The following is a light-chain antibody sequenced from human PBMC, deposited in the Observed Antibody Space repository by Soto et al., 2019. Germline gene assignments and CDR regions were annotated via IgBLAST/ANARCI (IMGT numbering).Light chain of an antibody. CDR2: DAS. J-gene: IGKJ2*01. CDR3: QQYNTWFT. Sequence: EIVMTQSPATLSVSPGERATLFCRASQSVTNNLAWYQQKPGQAPRLLIYDASTRATGIPARFSGSGSGTEFTLTISSLQSEDFAVYYCQQYNTWFTFGQGTKLEI. V-gene: IGKV3-15*01. CDR1: QSVTNN.